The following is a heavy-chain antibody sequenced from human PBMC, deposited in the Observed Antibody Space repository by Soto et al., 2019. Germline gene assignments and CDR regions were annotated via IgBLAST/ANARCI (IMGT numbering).Heavy chain of an antibody. J-gene: IGHJ6*03. D-gene: IGHD5-18*01. Sequence: PGGSLRLSCAASGFTFSSYAMSWVRQAPGKGLEWVSAISGSGGSTYYADSVKGRFTISRDNSKNTLYLQMNSLRAEDTAVYYCAKDSKPRSAMGTRRVYYYYYYMDVWGKGTTVTVSS. V-gene: IGHV3-23*01. CDR1: GFTFSSYA. CDR2: ISGSGGST. CDR3: AKDSKPRSAMGTRRVYYYYYYMDV.